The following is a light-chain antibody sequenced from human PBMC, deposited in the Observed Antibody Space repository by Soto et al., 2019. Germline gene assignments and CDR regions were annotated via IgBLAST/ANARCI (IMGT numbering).Light chain of an antibody. J-gene: IGKJ1*01. CDR2: AAS. CDR1: QGISNF. Sequence: DIQMTQSPSSLSASVGDRVTITCRASQGISNFLAWYQQKPGKGPELLIYAASTLQSGVPSRFSGSGFGTDFTLTISSLQHEDVATYYCQKYNSAPQTFGQGTKVQIK. CDR3: QKYNSAPQT. V-gene: IGKV1-27*01.